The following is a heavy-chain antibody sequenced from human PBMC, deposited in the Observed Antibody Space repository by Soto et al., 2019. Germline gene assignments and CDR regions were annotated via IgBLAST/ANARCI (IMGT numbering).Heavy chain of an antibody. CDR1: GGTFSSYT. Sequence: QVQLVXXXAEVKKPGSSVKVSCKASGGTFSSYTISWVRQAPGQGLEWMGRIIPILGIANYAQKSQGRGTITADKATSTAYMELSSLRSEDTAVYYCARAEDGYYFDYWGQGTLVTVSS. CDR2: IIPILGIA. V-gene: IGHV1-69*02. J-gene: IGHJ4*02. CDR3: ARAEDGYYFDY.